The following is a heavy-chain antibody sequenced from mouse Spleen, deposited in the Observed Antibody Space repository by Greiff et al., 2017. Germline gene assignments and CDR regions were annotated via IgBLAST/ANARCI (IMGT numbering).Heavy chain of an antibody. CDR1: GFSFTSYG. CDR2: IWRGGST. CDR3: ARKEHYYAMDY. Sequence: QVQLKQSGPGLVQPSPRLSITCTVSGFSFTSYGVHWVRQSPGKGLEWLGVIWRGGSTAYNAAFISRLSISKDNSKSQVCFKMNRLQADDTAIYYCARKEHYYAMDYWGQGTSGTVSS. V-gene: IGHV2-2*01. J-gene: IGHJ4*01.